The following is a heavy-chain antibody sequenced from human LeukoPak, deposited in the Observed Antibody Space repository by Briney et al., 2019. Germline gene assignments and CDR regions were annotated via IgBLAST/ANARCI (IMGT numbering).Heavy chain of an antibody. CDR1: GLTFSSSW. CDR3: ARDLAYSRLDY. J-gene: IGHJ4*02. D-gene: IGHD5-18*01. V-gene: IGHV3-7*01. Sequence: GGSLRLSCAVSGLTFSSSWMDWVRQAPGKGLEWVASINPEGSEKYSADSVKGRFTISRGNAKNSLYLQMDSLRVEDTAFYYCARDLAYSRLDYWGQGMLVTVSS. CDR2: INPEGSEK.